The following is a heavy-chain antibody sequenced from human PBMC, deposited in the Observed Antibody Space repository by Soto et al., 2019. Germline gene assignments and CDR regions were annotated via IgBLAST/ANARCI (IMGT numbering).Heavy chain of an antibody. CDR3: AREDHGDYYWYFDL. Sequence: QVHLVQSGAEVRKPGASVKVSCKASGYTFSCYVIHWVRQAPGQRLEWMGWINAGNGNTKYSQKFQGRVTITRDTSASTAYMEMSSLRSEDTAVYYCAREDHGDYYWYFDLWGRGTLVTVSS. CDR1: GYTFSCYV. D-gene: IGHD4-17*01. CDR2: INAGNGNT. V-gene: IGHV1-3*01. J-gene: IGHJ2*01.